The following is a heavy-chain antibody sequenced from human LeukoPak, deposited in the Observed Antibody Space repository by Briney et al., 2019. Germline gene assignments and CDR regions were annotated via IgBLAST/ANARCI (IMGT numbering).Heavy chain of an antibody. J-gene: IGHJ4*02. V-gene: IGHV3-64*01. CDR2: ISTNGGTT. Sequence: GGSLRLSCSASGFTFSSFAMHWVRQAPGKGLEYVSAISTNGGTTYYANSVKGRFTVSRDNSKNTLYLQMGTLRAEDMAVYYCARGQGTSGYSSGWHPGYWGQGTLVTVSS. CDR3: ARGQGTSGYSSGWHPGY. CDR1: GFTFSSFA. D-gene: IGHD6-19*01.